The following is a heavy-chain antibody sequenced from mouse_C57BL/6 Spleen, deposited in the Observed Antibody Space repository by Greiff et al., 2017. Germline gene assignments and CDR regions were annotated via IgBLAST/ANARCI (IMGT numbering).Heavy chain of an antibody. CDR3: ARGGGYDGEKNFDY. CDR1: GYTFTSYW. V-gene: IGHV1-52*01. J-gene: IGHJ2*01. D-gene: IGHD2-2*01. Sequence: QVQLQQPGAELVRPGSSVKLSCKASGYTFTSYWMHWVKQRPIQGLEWIGNIDPSDSETHYNQKFKDKATLTVDKSSSTAYMQLSSLTSEDSAVYYCARGGGYDGEKNFDYWGQGTTLTVSS. CDR2: IDPSDSET.